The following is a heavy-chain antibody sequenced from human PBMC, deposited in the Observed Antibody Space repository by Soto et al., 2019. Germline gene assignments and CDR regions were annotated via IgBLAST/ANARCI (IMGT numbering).Heavy chain of an antibody. J-gene: IGHJ3*02. Sequence: QVQLEQSGAEVKKPGSSVKVSCKASGGTLSDHGVAWLRQAPGQGLEWMGGTIPVFNTAKYAQKFQGRVNVTTDKLTNIDYMELSRLRSEEAAFYSGARGVYGSGNYDTDPSDFDIWGQGTMVIVSS. CDR2: TIPVFNTA. D-gene: IGHD3-10*01. V-gene: IGHV1-69*06. CDR3: ARGVYGSGNYDTDPSDFDI. CDR1: GGTLSDHG.